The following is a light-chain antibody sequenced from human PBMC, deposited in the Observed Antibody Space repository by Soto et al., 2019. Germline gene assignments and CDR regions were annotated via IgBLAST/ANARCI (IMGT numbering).Light chain of an antibody. CDR3: SSYTTAFFYV. J-gene: IGLJ1*01. Sequence: QSVLAQPASVSGSPGQSITISCTGSSSGIGAFNYVAWYQQHPGKAPKLIIHGVTNRPSGVSSRFSGSKSDYTASLTISGLQAEDEADYYCSSYTTAFFYVFGTGTKV. CDR2: GVT. V-gene: IGLV2-14*01. CDR1: SSGIGAFNY.